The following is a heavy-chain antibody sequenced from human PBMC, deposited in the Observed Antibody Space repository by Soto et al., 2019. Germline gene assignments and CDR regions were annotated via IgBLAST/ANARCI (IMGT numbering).Heavy chain of an antibody. Sequence: PGGSLRLSCRASGFTFSSYAMSWVRQGSGKGLEWVSTISATGRTTYYADSVKGRFAISRDNSKDTLFLQMNSLRAEDTAVYYCAKARGKGVVVFDSRGQGTLVTVSS. CDR2: ISATGRTT. V-gene: IGHV3-23*01. J-gene: IGHJ5*01. D-gene: IGHD2-2*01. CDR1: GFTFSSYA. CDR3: AKARGKGVVVFDS.